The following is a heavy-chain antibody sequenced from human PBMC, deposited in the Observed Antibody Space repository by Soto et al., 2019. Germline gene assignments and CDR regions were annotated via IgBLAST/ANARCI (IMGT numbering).Heavy chain of an antibody. Sequence: QVQLVQSGAEVKKPGSSVKVSCKASGGTFSNYTITWVRQAPGQGLEWMGRIIPIHDIANYAKKFQGRVSITADKSTSTAYMELSSLRSEDTAVEYCARDVGLGPVTVSTHVDYWGQGTLVIVSS. J-gene: IGHJ4*02. CDR2: IIPIHDIA. CDR1: GGTFSNYT. V-gene: IGHV1-69*08. D-gene: IGHD4-17*01. CDR3: ARDVGLGPVTVSTHVDY.